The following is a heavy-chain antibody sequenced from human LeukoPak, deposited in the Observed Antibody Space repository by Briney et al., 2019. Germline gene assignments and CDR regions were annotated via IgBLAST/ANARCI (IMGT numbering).Heavy chain of an antibody. Sequence: ASVKVSCKASGYTFTGYYMHWVRQAPGQGLEWMGWINPNSGGTNYAQKCQGGVTMTRDTSISTAYMELSRLRSDDTAVYYCARGRFSGGMDVWGQGTLVAVSS. CDR2: INPNSGGT. V-gene: IGHV1-2*02. J-gene: IGHJ4*02. D-gene: IGHD1-14*01. CDR1: GYTFTGYY. CDR3: ARGRFSGGMDV.